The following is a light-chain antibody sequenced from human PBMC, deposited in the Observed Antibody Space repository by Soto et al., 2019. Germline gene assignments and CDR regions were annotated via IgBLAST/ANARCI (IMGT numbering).Light chain of an antibody. CDR3: QHYGRSPT. Sequence: MVESLSPVPLSASPVESDPLSCRARQSVSSNSACYQQKPGQAPRLLIYGASTRATGIPARFSGRGSRTEFTLTISTLPSEDLAIYYCQHYGRSPTFCQGTRLEIK. J-gene: IGKJ5*01. CDR2: GAS. CDR1: QSVSSN. V-gene: IGKV3-15*01.